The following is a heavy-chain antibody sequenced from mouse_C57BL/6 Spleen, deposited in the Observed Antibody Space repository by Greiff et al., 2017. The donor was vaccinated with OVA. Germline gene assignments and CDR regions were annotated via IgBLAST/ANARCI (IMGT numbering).Heavy chain of an antibody. CDR2: INPNNGGT. J-gene: IGHJ2*01. V-gene: IGHV1-26*01. CDR1: GYTFTDYY. Sequence: EVQLQQSGPELVKPGASVKISCKASGYTFTDYYMNWVKQSHGKSLEWIGDINPNNGGTSYNQKFKGKATLTVDKSSSTAYMELRSLTSEDSAVYYCARADLPGVVFDYWGQGTTLTVSS. CDR3: ARADLPGVVFDY.